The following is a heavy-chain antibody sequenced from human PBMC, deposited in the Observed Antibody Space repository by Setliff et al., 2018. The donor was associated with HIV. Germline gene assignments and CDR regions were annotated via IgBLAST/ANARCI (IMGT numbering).Heavy chain of an antibody. Sequence: PSETLSLTCTVSGGSISTYYWGWIRQPPGKGLECIGYVYYSGGTTNYNPSLKSRVTISMDTSKNQFSLKLSSVTATDTAIYYCARQSGPYGPSVPPDYWGQGTLVTVSS. V-gene: IGHV4-59*08. D-gene: IGHD3-10*01. CDR3: ARQSGPYGPSVPPDY. CDR2: VYYSGGTT. CDR1: GGSISTYY. J-gene: IGHJ4*02.